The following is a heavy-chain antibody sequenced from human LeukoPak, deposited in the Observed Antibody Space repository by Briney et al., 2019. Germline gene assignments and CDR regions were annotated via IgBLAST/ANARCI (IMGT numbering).Heavy chain of an antibody. CDR1: GFTFSAYG. D-gene: IGHD3-22*01. CDR3: ASRPSHDSSA. V-gene: IGHV3-33*01. CDR2: IWFDGSNK. J-gene: IGHJ4*02. Sequence: GRSLRLSCAASGFTFSAYGMHWVRQAPGKGLEWVAVIWFDGSNKYYADSVKGRFTIPRDNSKNTLYLQMNSLRAEDTAIYYCASRPSHDSSAWGQGTLVTVSS.